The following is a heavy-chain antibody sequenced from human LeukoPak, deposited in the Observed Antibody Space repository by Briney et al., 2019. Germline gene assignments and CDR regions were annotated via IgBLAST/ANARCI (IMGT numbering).Heavy chain of an antibody. D-gene: IGHD5-24*01. Sequence: GRSLRLSCAASGFTFSSHATYWVRQAPGKGLEWVAVISYDGINKYYADSVKGRFTISRDNSKNTLFLQMNSLRVEDTAVYYCAKDVARRLESPGFDSWGQGTLVTVSS. CDR3: AKDVARRLESPGFDS. J-gene: IGHJ4*02. V-gene: IGHV3-30*04. CDR2: ISYDGINK. CDR1: GFTFSSHA.